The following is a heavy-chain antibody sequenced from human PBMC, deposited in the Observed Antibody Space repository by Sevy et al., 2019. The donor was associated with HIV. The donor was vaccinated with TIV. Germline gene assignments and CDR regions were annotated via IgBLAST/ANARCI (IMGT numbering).Heavy chain of an antibody. V-gene: IGHV3-30-3*01. CDR2: ISNDGSNK. Sequence: GGSLRLSCAASGFTFSSYAMHWVRQAPGKGLEWVAVISNDGSNKYYADSVKGRFTISRDNSKNTLYLQMNSLRAEDTAVYYCARDPGLRFLEWSFDYWGQGTLVTVSS. J-gene: IGHJ4*02. CDR3: ARDPGLRFLEWSFDY. D-gene: IGHD3-3*01. CDR1: GFTFSSYA.